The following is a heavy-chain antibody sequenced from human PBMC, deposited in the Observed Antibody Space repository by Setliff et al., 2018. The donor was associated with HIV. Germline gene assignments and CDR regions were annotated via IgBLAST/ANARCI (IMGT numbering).Heavy chain of an antibody. CDR2: IRSKAYGGTT. Sequence: GGSLRLSCSASGFTFADYAMTWVRQAPGKGLEWVGFIRSKAYGGTTEYAASVRGRVTISRDDSRSIAYLDMTSLKTDDTAVYYCTRVTDRHTLTNFAYWGQGALVTVSS. CDR3: TRVTDRHTLTNFAY. CDR1: GFTFADYA. J-gene: IGHJ4*02. D-gene: IGHD4-4*01. V-gene: IGHV3-49*04.